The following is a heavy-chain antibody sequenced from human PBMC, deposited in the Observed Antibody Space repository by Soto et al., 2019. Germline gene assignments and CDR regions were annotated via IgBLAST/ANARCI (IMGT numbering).Heavy chain of an antibody. D-gene: IGHD3-3*01. J-gene: IGHJ5*02. CDR1: GVSISSGGYY. CDR3: ARGRAINWFDP. V-gene: IGHV4-31*03. Sequence: PSETLSLTCTVSGVSISSGGYYWSWIRQHPGKGLEWIGYIYYSGSTYYNPSLKSRVTISVDTSKNQFSLKLSSVTAADTAVYYCARGRAINWFDPWGQGTLVTVSS. CDR2: IYYSGST.